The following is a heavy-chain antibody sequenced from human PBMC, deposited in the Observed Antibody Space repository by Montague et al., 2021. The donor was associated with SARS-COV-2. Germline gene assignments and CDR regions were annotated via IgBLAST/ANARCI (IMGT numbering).Heavy chain of an antibody. D-gene: IGHD3-22*01. J-gene: IGHJ5*02. CDR2: IYYSGST. V-gene: IGHV4-30-4*01. CDR1: GGSISSGDYY. CDR3: ARFPYYYDNWFDP. Sequence: TLSLTYTVSGGSISSGDYYWSWIRQPPGKGLEWIGYIYYSGSTYYNPSLKSRVTISVDTSKNQFSLKLSSVTAADTAVYYCARFPYYYDNWFDPWGQGTLVTVSS.